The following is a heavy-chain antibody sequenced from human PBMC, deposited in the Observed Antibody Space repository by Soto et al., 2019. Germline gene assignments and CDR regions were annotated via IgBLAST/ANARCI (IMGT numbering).Heavy chain of an antibody. CDR3: ASPWGSFLTGRADALDI. J-gene: IGHJ3*02. CDR1: GGSISRSTW. D-gene: IGHD3-9*01. V-gene: IGHV4-4*02. Sequence: SETRSRTCAVSGGSISRSTWWSLFRQPPGKGLEWIGEIYQNGGTNYSPSLRSRVTLSVDKSKNQSSLRLNSVTAADTAVYYCASPWGSFLTGRADALDIWGQGTMVTVSS. CDR2: IYQNGGT.